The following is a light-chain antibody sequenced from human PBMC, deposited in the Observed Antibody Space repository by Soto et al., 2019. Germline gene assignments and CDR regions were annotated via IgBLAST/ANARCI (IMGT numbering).Light chain of an antibody. V-gene: IGLV2-14*03. Sequence: QSALTQPASVSGSPGQSITISCTGTSSDVGGFNFVSWYQQYPGQAPKLMIYHVTYRPSGVSNRYSGSKSGNSASLTISGLQADDEADYYCCSLTTSHTYVFGSGTKLTVL. CDR1: SSDVGGFNF. J-gene: IGLJ1*01. CDR2: HVT. CDR3: CSLTTSHTYV.